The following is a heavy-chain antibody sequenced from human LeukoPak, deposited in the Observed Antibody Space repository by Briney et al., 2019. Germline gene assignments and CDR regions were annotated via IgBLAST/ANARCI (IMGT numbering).Heavy chain of an antibody. V-gene: IGHV4-34*01. D-gene: IGHD3-3*01. CDR1: GGSFSGYY. CDR2: INHSGST. Sequence: KPTETLSLTCAVYGGSFSGYYWSWIRQPPGKGLEWIGEINHSGSTNYNPSLKSRVTISVDTSKNQFSLKLSSVTAADTAVYYCARRSFPYYDFWSGWYNWFDPRGQGTLVTVPS. J-gene: IGHJ5*02. CDR3: ARRSFPYYDFWSGWYNWFDP.